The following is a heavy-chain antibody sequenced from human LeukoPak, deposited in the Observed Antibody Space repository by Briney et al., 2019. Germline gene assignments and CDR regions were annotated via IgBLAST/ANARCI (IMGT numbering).Heavy chain of an antibody. V-gene: IGHV1-69*04. J-gene: IGHJ6*03. Sequence: SVKVSCKASGGTFSSYAISWVRQAPGQGLEWMGRIIPILGIANYAQKFQGRVTITADKSTSTAYMELSSLRSEDTAVYYCGRDGYWSRTSWYSGPMDVWGKGTTVTVSS. D-gene: IGHD2-2*03. CDR1: GGTFSSYA. CDR3: GRDGYWSRTSWYSGPMDV. CDR2: IIPILGIA.